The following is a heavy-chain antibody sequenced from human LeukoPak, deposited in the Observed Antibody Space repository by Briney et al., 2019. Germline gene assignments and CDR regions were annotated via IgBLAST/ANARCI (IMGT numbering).Heavy chain of an antibody. CDR3: AKGDDILIGYSRIDY. CDR2: MSGSGGST. CDR1: TFTCNCMA. J-gene: IGHJ4*02. D-gene: IGHD3-9*01. V-gene: IGHV3-23*01. Sequence: GVSVSCWAAASTFTCNCMARRRQAPAPGMGWEGFSAMSGSGGSTYYADSVKGRFTSSRDNSKNTLYLQMNSLRAEDTAVYYCAKGDDILIGYSRIDYWGQGTLVTVSS.